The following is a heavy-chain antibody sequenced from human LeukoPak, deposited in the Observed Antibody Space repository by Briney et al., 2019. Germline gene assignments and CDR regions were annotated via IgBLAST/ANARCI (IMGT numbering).Heavy chain of an antibody. V-gene: IGHV1-18*01. CDR2: ISAYNGNT. D-gene: IGHD2-2*01. J-gene: IGHJ4*02. CDR1: GYTFTSYG. CDR3: ARDTSSDLNSPSSLFDY. Sequence: ASVKVSCKASGYTFTSYGISWVRQAPGQGLEWMGLISAYNGNTKYTQKLQGRVTMTTDTSTNTAFMELRSLRSDDTAAYYCARDTSSDLNSPSSLFDYWGQGTLVTVSS.